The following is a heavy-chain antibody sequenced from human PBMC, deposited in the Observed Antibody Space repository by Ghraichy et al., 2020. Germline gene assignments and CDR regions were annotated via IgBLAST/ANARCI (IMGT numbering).Heavy chain of an antibody. J-gene: IGHJ4*02. Sequence: GGSLRLSCKGSGYSFTSYWIGWVRQMPGKGLEWMGIIYPGDSDTRYSPSFQGQVTISADKSISTAYLQWSSLKASDTAMYYCARLLMEATGSSSWSYYFDYWGQGTLVTVSS. V-gene: IGHV5-51*01. CDR1: GYSFTSYW. D-gene: IGHD6-13*01. CDR3: ARLLMEATGSSSWSYYFDY. CDR2: IYPGDSDT.